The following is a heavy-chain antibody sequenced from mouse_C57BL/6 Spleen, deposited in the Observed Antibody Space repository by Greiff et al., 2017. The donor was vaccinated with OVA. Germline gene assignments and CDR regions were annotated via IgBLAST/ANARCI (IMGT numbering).Heavy chain of an antibody. CDR1: GFTFSDYG. D-gene: IGHD1-1*01. CDR2: ISSGSSTI. J-gene: IGHJ1*03. CDR3: AKNYYGSSLWYFDV. V-gene: IGHV5-17*01. Sequence: EVHLVESGGGLVKPGGSLKLSCAASGFTFSDYGMHWVRQAPEKGLEWVAYISSGSSTIYYADTVKGRFTISRDNAKNTLFLQMTSLRSEDTAMYYCAKNYYGSSLWYFDVWGTGTTVTVSS.